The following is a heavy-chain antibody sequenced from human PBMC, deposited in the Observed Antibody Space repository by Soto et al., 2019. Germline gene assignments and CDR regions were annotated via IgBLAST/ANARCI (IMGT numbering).Heavy chain of an antibody. CDR1: GFTFDDYA. Sequence: EVQLVESGGDLVQPGRSLRLACAASGFTFDDYAMHWVRQGPGKGLEWVSGISWNSGRIDYADSVKGRFTISRDNAKKSLYLQMTSRRSEATALYYCAKDIREYGSGWTYFDNWGQGTLVTVSS. V-gene: IGHV3-9*01. CDR3: AKDIREYGSGWTYFDN. J-gene: IGHJ4*02. D-gene: IGHD6-19*01. CDR2: ISWNSGRI.